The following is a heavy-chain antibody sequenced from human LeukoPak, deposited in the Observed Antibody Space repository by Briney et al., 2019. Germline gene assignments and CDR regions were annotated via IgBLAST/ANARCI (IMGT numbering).Heavy chain of an antibody. J-gene: IGHJ4*02. Sequence: PSETLSLTCTVSGGSISSGDYYWRWLRQPPGKGLEWIGYIYYSGSTYYNPSLKSRVTISVDTSKNQFSLKLSSVTAADTAVYYCARTPSITIFGVVLDYWGQGTLVTVSS. CDR1: GGSISSGDYY. CDR2: IYYSGST. CDR3: ARTPSITIFGVVLDY. D-gene: IGHD3-3*01. V-gene: IGHV4-30-4*08.